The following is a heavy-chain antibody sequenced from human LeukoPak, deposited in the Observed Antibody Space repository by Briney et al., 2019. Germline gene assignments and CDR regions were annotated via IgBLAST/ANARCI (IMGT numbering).Heavy chain of an antibody. J-gene: IGHJ4*02. CDR3: AREGNSGYSYAGDFDY. Sequence: ASVKVSCKASGYTFTSYYMHWVRQAPGQGLEWMGIINPSGGSTSYAQKFQGRVTMTRDTSTSTVYMELSSLRSEDTAVYYCAREGNSGYSYAGDFDYWGQGTLVTVSS. CDR2: INPSGGST. CDR1: GYTFTSYY. V-gene: IGHV1-46*01. D-gene: IGHD5-18*01.